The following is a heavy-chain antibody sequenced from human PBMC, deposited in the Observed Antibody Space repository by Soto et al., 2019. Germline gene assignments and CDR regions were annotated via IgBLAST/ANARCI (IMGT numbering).Heavy chain of an antibody. Sequence: PSQTLSLTCAISGDSVSSNSAAWNWIRQSPSRGLEWLGRTYYRSKWYNDYAVSVKSRITINPDTSKNQFSLQLNSVTPEDTAVYYCARTTTFGGVIVTDDFDYWGQGTLVTVSS. V-gene: IGHV6-1*01. CDR3: ARTTTFGGVIVTDDFDY. CDR2: TYYRSKWYN. J-gene: IGHJ4*02. D-gene: IGHD3-16*02. CDR1: GDSVSSNSAA.